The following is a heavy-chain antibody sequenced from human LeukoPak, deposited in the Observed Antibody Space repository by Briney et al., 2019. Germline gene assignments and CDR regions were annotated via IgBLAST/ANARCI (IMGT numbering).Heavy chain of an antibody. CDR2: MNPNNGNT. V-gene: IGHV1-8*01. D-gene: IGHD2-2*02. Sequence: WASVKVSCKASGFTFTSYDINWVRQASGQGLEWMGWMNPNNGNTGYARKFQGRVTMTRDTSINTAYMELRGLRSEDTAVYYCVRDGEGAAISVNYWFDPWGQGTLVTVSS. CDR3: VRDGEGAAISVNYWFDP. CDR1: GFTFTSYD. J-gene: IGHJ5*02.